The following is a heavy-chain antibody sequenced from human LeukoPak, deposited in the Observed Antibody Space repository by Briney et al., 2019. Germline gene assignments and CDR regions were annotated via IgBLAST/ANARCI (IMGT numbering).Heavy chain of an antibody. CDR3: ARVRGGGSAKSSGNYNYMDV. D-gene: IGHD3-10*01. CDR2: ISSSGSTI. CDR1: GFTFSSYE. Sequence: GGSLRLSCAASGFTFSSYEMNWVRQAPGKGLEWVSYISSSGSTIYYADSVKGRFTISRDNAKNSLYLQMNSLRAEDTGVYYCARVRGGGSAKSSGNYNYMDVWGKGTTVTISS. V-gene: IGHV3-48*03. J-gene: IGHJ6*03.